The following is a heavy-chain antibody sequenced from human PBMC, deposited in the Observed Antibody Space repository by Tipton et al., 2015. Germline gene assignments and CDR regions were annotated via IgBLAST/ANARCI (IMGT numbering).Heavy chain of an antibody. CDR2: IYYSGST. V-gene: IGHV4-39*07. CDR1: DDSISSGNYF. CDR3: ARNSMVGDQGLDS. D-gene: IGHD1-26*01. J-gene: IGHJ4*02. Sequence: TLSLTCTVSDDSISSGNYFWGWIRQPPGKGLEWIGSIYYSGSTHNNPSLKSRVTISVDTSKNQFSLSLTSVTAADTAVYYCARNSMVGDQGLDSWGQGLLVTVSS.